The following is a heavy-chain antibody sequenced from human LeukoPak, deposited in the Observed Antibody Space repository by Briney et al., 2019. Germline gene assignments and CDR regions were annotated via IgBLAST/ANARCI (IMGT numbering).Heavy chain of an antibody. J-gene: IGHJ4*02. CDR3: ARDGYSGNDGL. Sequence: KPSETLSLTCTVSGGSISSYYWSWIRQPPGKGLEWIGYIYHSGSTNYNPSFKSRVTISVDTSKNQFSLKLSSVTAADTAVYYCARDGYSGNDGLWGQGTLVTVSS. V-gene: IGHV4-59*01. CDR2: IYHSGST. CDR1: GGSISSYY. D-gene: IGHD5-12*01.